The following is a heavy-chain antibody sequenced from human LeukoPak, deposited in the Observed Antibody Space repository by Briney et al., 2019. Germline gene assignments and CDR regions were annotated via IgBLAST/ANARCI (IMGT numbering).Heavy chain of an antibody. CDR3: ARGGSPPEALGDAFEI. Sequence: GGSLRLSCAASGFTFSTYWMHWVRRAPGKGVVWVSRIVSDGSGTTYADSVRGRFTISKDNAKNTLYLQMNSLRAEDTAVYYCARGGSPPEALGDAFEIWGQGTMVTVSS. V-gene: IGHV3-74*01. D-gene: IGHD1-26*01. CDR2: IVSDGSGT. CDR1: GFTFSTYW. J-gene: IGHJ3*02.